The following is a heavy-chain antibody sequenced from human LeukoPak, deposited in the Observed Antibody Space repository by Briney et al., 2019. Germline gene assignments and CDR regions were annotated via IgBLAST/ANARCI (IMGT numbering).Heavy chain of an antibody. D-gene: IGHD4-23*01. Sequence: SETLSLTCTVSGGSFRSNYWSWIPQPPGKGLEWIGYIYYSGSTNYNPSLKSRVTISVDTSKNQFSLKLSSVTAADTAVYYCAREGTYGVNGFHCWGRGTLVTVSS. J-gene: IGHJ4*02. CDR1: GGSFRSNY. CDR3: AREGTYGVNGFHC. V-gene: IGHV4-59*01. CDR2: IYYSGST.